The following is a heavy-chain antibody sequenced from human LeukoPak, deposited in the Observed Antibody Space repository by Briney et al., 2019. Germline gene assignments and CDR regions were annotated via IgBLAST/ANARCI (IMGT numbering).Heavy chain of an antibody. D-gene: IGHD6-19*01. CDR2: IYYSGST. J-gene: IGHJ5*02. Sequence: SETLSLTCAVSGGSISSGGYSWSWIRQPPGKGLEWIGYIYYSGSTYYNPSLKSRVTISVDTSKNQFSLKLSSVTAADTAVYYCARKAVAGPYNWFDPWGQGTLVTVSS. CDR1: GGSISSGGYS. CDR3: ARKAVAGPYNWFDP. V-gene: IGHV4-30-4*07.